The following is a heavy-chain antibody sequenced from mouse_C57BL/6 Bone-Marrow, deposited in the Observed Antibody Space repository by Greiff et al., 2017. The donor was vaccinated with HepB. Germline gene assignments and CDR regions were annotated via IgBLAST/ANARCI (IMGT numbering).Heavy chain of an antibody. CDR1: GYTFTSYW. D-gene: IGHD1-1*01. J-gene: IGHJ4*01. CDR2: IDPNSGGT. V-gene: IGHV1-72*01. CDR3: ASPYYYGSSYYYAMDY. Sequence: VQLQQPGAELVKPGASVKLSCKASGYTFTSYWMHWVKQRPGRGLEWIGRIDPNSGGTKYNEKFKSKATLTVDKPSSTAYMQLSSLTSEDSAVYYCASPYYYGSSYYYAMDYWGQGTSVTVSS.